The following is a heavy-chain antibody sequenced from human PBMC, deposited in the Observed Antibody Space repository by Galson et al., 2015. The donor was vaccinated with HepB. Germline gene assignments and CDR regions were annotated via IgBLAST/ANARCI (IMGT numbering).Heavy chain of an antibody. D-gene: IGHD6-13*01. V-gene: IGHV4-34*01. J-gene: IGHJ4*02. CDR3: ARGRSTVSSSWFPFDY. CDR2: INHSGST. CDR1: GGSFSGYY. Sequence: LSLTCAVYGGSFSGYYWSWIRQPPGKGLEWIGEINHSGSTNYNPSLKSRVTISVDTSKNQFSLKLSSVTAADTAVYYCARGRSTVSSSWFPFDYWGQGTLVTVSS.